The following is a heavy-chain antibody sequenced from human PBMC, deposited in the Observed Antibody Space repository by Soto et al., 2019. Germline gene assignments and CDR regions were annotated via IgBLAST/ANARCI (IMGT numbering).Heavy chain of an antibody. CDR1: GFTFTSYS. J-gene: IGHJ6*02. CDR2: ITSSSSYI. Sequence: PGGSLRLSCAASGFTFTSYSMNWVRQAPGKGLEWVSFITSSSSYIYYADSVKGRFTISRDNAKNSLYLQMNSLRAEDTAVYYCARARYCSGGRCPHYGMGVWGQGTTVTVSS. D-gene: IGHD2-15*01. CDR3: ARARYCSGGRCPHYGMGV. V-gene: IGHV3-21*01.